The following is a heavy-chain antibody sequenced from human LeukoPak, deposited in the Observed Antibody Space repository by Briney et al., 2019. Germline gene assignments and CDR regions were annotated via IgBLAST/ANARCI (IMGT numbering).Heavy chain of an antibody. V-gene: IGHV3-23*01. D-gene: IGHD3-3*01. J-gene: IGHJ6*02. CDR3: AAAYFGMDQYYYGMDV. CDR2: ISVIGGST. CDR1: GFTFSSYG. Sequence: GRSLRLSCAASGFTFSSYGMHWVRQAPGKGLEWVSAISVIGGSTYYADSVRGRFTISRDNSKNTLYLQMNSLRAEDTAVYYCAAAYFGMDQYYYGMDVWGQGTTVTVSS.